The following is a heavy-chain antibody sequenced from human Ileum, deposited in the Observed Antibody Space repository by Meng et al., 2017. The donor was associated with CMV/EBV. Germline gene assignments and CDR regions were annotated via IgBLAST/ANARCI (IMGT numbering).Heavy chain of an antibody. V-gene: IGHV1-69*05. CDR3: AREFRVNYYGSGENLYYFDY. CDR1: GGTFSSYG. CDR2: ISPIFGTA. J-gene: IGHJ4*02. D-gene: IGHD3-10*01. Sequence: KISCKASGGTFSSYGISWVRQAPGQGLEWMGGISPIFGTANYAQKFQGRVTITTDESTSTAYMELSSLRSEDTAVYYCAREFRVNYYGSGENLYYFDYWGQGTLVTVSS.